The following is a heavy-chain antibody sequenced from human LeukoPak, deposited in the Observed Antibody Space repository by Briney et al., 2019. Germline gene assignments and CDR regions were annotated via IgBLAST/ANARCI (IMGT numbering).Heavy chain of an antibody. V-gene: IGHV3-49*04. CDR1: GFTFGDYA. CDR3: TSLPRSSWSTGVDY. Sequence: GGSLRLSCTASGFTFGDYAMSWVRQAPGKGLEWVGFIRSKADGGTTEYAASVKGRFTISREDSKSIAYLQMNSLKTEDTAVYYCTSLPRSSWSTGVDYWGQGTLVTVSS. J-gene: IGHJ4*02. D-gene: IGHD6-13*01. CDR2: IRSKADGGTT.